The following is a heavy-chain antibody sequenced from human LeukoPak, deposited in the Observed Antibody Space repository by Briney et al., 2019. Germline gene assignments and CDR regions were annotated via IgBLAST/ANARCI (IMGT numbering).Heavy chain of an antibody. CDR1: GYTFTTFD. CDR2: VSPNSGIT. J-gene: IGHJ4*02. V-gene: IGHV1-8*03. D-gene: IGHD2-21*02. Sequence: ASVKVSCKASGYTFTTFDINWVRQAPGQGLEWMGRVSPNSGITDYAQKFQDRVTITGDTSISTAYMELSSLRSEDRAVYYCARGFPGGGDVETWGQGTLVTVSS. CDR3: ARGFPGGGDVET.